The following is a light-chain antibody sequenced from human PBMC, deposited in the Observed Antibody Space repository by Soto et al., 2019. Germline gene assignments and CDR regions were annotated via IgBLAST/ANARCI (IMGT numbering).Light chain of an antibody. V-gene: IGKV3-15*01. CDR2: GAS. Sequence: EIVMTQSPATLSVSPGERATLSCRASQSVNHNLAWYQQKPGQAPRLLFYGASFRATGVPARFSGNGSGTDFTLTLSSLQSEDFAIYFCQQSNNWPYTFGQGTKLEIK. CDR1: QSVNHN. J-gene: IGKJ2*01. CDR3: QQSNNWPYT.